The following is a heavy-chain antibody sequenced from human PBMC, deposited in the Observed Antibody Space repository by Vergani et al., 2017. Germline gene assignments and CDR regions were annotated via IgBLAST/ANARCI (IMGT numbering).Heavy chain of an antibody. J-gene: IGHJ2*01. D-gene: IGHD2-2*01. CDR1: GFTFSSYA. CDR2: ISSNGGST. CDR3: ARDGACTSCSIPASSAHNPDWYFDL. Sequence: EVQLVESGGGLVQPGGSLRLSCAASGFTFSSYAMHWVRQAPGKGLEYVSAISSNGGSTYYANSVKGRFTISRDNSKNTLYLQMGSLRAEDMAVYYCARDGACTSCSIPASSAHNPDWYFDLWGRGTLVTVSS. V-gene: IGHV3-64*01.